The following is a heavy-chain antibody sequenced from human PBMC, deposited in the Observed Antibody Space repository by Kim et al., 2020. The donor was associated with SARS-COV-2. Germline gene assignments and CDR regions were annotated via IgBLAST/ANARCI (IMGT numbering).Heavy chain of an antibody. J-gene: IGHJ3*02. Sequence: GGSLRLSCATSGFSFSTYAMSWVRQAPGKGLEWVSNINYSGGRTSYADSVKGRFTISRDNSKNTVYLQMNSLRVEDTAIYYCATASWGGGSCYSDIDAFETWGQGTTVTVSP. V-gene: IGHV3-23*01. CDR1: GFSFSTYA. D-gene: IGHD2-21*01. CDR2: INYSGGRT. CDR3: ATASWGGGSCYSDIDAFET.